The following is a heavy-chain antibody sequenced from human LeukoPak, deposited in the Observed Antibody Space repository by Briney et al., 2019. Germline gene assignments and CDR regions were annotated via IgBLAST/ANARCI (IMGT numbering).Heavy chain of an antibody. J-gene: IGHJ4*02. CDR3: ASHGVSGLYCSGGSCLFDY. CDR1: GGTFSSYA. V-gene: IGHV1-69*13. CDR2: IIPIFGTA. Sequence: EASVKVSCKASGGTFSSYAISWVRQAPGQGLEWMGGIIPIFGTANYAQKFQGRVTITADESTSTAYMELSSLRSEDTAMYYCASHGVSGLYCSGGSCLFDYWGQGTLVTVSS. D-gene: IGHD2-15*01.